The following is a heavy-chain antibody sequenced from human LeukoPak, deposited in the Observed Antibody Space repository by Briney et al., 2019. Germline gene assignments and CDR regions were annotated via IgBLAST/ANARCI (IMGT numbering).Heavy chain of an antibody. CDR1: GFTFNKSW. J-gene: IGHJ4*02. CDR3: AKTGERDY. CDR2: IKEDGTQK. D-gene: IGHD7-27*01. V-gene: IGHV3-7*01. Sequence: GGSLRLSCAASGFTFNKSWMSWVRQAPGKGPEWVANIKEDGTQKYYVDSVRGRFTISRDNAENSLYLQMNSQRDEDTAVYYCAKTGERDYWGRGTLVTVSS.